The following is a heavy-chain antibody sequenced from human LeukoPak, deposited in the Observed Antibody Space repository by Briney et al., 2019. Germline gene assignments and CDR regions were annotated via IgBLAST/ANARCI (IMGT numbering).Heavy chain of an antibody. CDR2: MSSGGSTI. CDR3: ARGPRVYFDY. Sequence: GGSLRLSCAASGFTFSSYEMNWVRQAPGKGLEWVSYMSSGGSTIYYADSVKGRFTISRDDAKNSLYLQMNSLRAEDTAVYYCARGPRVYFDYWGQGTLVTVSS. CDR1: GFTFSSYE. V-gene: IGHV3-48*03. J-gene: IGHJ4*02.